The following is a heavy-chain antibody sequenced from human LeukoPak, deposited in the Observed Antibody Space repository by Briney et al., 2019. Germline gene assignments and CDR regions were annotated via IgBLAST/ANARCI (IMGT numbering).Heavy chain of an antibody. Sequence: ASVKVSCKASGYTFTSYGISWVRQAPGQGLEWMGWISAYNGNTNYAQKLQGRVTMTTDTSTSTAYMELRSLRSDDTAVYYCARAASRGFGSPQGAFDIWGQGTMVTVSS. J-gene: IGHJ3*02. CDR3: ARAASRGFGSPQGAFDI. CDR1: GYTFTSYG. D-gene: IGHD3-10*01. CDR2: ISAYNGNT. V-gene: IGHV1-18*01.